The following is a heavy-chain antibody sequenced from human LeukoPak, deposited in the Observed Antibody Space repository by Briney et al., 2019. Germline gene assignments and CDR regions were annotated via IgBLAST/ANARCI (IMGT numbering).Heavy chain of an antibody. CDR2: ISTSGSSI. J-gene: IGHJ4*02. D-gene: IGHD6-19*01. CDR3: ARDTVAGQIYFDH. Sequence: GGSLRLSCAASGFTFSDFYMSWIRQAPGKGLEWVSFISTSGSSIHYAGSVKGRFTISRDNAKNSLYLQMDSLRVEDTAVYYCARDTVAGQIYFDHWGQGTLVTVSS. CDR1: GFTFSDFY. V-gene: IGHV3-11*01.